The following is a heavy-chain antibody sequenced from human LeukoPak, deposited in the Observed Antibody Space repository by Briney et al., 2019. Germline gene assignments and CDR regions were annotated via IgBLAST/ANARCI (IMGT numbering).Heavy chain of an antibody. D-gene: IGHD3-10*01. J-gene: IGHJ4*02. CDR2: IRQDGSEK. Sequence: GSLRLSCAASGFTFSNYWMSWVRQAPGKGLEWVANIRQDGSEKQYVDSVKGRFTISRDNAKNSLYLQMNSLRAEDMAVFLCLRESRSGTSYWGQGTLVTVSS. CDR3: LRESRSGTSY. V-gene: IGHV3-7*01. CDR1: GFTFSNYW.